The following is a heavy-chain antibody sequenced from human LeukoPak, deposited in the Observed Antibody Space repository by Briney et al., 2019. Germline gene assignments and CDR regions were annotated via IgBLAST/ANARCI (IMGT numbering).Heavy chain of an antibody. Sequence: ASVKVSCKVSGYRLSAVSMHWVRQAPGKGLERMGGFEPEDGATIYAERFQGRITMTEDTSTDTAYMDLSSVTSEDTAVYYCMIDYFDWASSRSGNYFWGQGTLVTVSS. J-gene: IGHJ4*02. CDR2: FEPEDGAT. CDR1: GYRLSAVS. V-gene: IGHV1-24*01. CDR3: MIDYFDWASSRSGNYF. D-gene: IGHD3-3*01.